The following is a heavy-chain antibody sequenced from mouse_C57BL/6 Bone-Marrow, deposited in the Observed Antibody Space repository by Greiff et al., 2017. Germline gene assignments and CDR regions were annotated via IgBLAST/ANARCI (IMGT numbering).Heavy chain of an antibody. CDR2: ISSGGDYI. CDR3: TREELSLPSYYYAMDY. V-gene: IGHV5-9-1*02. Sequence: EVKLEESGEGLVKPGGSLKLSCAASGFTFSSYAMSWVRQTPEKRLEWVAYISSGGDYIYYADTVKGRFTISRDNARNTLYLQMSSLKSEDTAMYYCTREELSLPSYYYAMDYWGQGTSVTVSS. J-gene: IGHJ4*01. CDR1: GFTFSSYA. D-gene: IGHD3-2*02.